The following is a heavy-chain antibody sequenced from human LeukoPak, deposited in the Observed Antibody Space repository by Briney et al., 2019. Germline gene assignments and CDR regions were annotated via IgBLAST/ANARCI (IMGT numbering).Heavy chain of an antibody. CDR2: ISAYNGNT. D-gene: IGHD2-15*01. J-gene: IGHJ5*02. CDR1: GYTFTSYG. CDR3: ARKGYCSGGSCYEDDP. V-gene: IGHV1-18*01. Sequence: ASVKVSCKASGYTFTSYGISWVRQAPGQGPEWMGWISAYNGNTNYAQKLQGRVTMTTDTSTSTAYMELRSLRSDDTAVYYCARKGYCSGGSCYEDDPWGQGTLATVSS.